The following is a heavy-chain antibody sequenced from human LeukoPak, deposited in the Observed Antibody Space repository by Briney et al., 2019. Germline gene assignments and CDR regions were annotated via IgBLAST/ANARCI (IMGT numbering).Heavy chain of an antibody. CDR2: ISYDGSNK. Sequence: PGRSLRLSCAASGFTFSSYAMHWVRQAPGKGLEWVAVISYDGSNKYYADSVKGRFTISRDNSKNTLYLQMNSLRAEDTAVYYCARDQSGYDYAFDIWGQGTMVTVSS. CDR3: ARDQSGYDYAFDI. D-gene: IGHD5-12*01. CDR1: GFTFSSYA. V-gene: IGHV3-30*01. J-gene: IGHJ3*02.